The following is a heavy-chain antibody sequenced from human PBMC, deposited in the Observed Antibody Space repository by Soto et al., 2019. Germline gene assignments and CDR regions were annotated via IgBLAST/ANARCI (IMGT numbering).Heavy chain of an antibody. CDR2: IYWNDDK. CDR3: AHRLVGIEYNWFDP. J-gene: IGHJ5*02. V-gene: IGHV2-5*01. D-gene: IGHD2-21*01. Sequence: SGPTLVKPTQTLTLTCTFSGFSLSTSGVGVGWIRQPPGKALEWLALIYWNDDKRYSPSLKSRLTITKDTSKNQVVLTMTNMDPVDTATYYCAHRLVGIEYNWFDPWGQGTLVTVSS. CDR1: GFSLSTSGVG.